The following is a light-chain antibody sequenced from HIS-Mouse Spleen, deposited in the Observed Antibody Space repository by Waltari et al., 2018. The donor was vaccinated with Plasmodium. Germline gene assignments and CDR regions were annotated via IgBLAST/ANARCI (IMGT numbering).Light chain of an antibody. CDR3: QQYYSTPPYT. CDR1: QRVLYSSNNKNY. Sequence: DIVMTQSPDSLAVSLGERATINCKSSQRVLYSSNNKNYLAWYQQKPGQPPKRLIYWASTRESGVPDRFSGSGSGTDFTLTISSLQAEDVAVYYCQQYYSTPPYTFGQGTKLEIK. J-gene: IGKJ2*01. V-gene: IGKV4-1*01. CDR2: WAS.